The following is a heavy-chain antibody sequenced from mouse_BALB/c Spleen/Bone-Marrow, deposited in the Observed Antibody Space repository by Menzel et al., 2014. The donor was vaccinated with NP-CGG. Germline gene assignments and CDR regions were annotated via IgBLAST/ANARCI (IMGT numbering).Heavy chain of an antibody. V-gene: IGHV1S34*01. D-gene: IGHD2-4*01. CDR1: GYSFTGYY. CDR3: ARGDYGDWYFDV. J-gene: IGHJ1*01. Sequence: LVKTGASVKISYKASGYSFTGYYMHWVKQSHGKSLEWIGYISCYNGATSYNQKFKGKATFTVDTSSSTAYMQFNRLTSEDSAVYYCARGDYGDWYFDVWGAGTTVTVAS. CDR2: ISCYNGAT.